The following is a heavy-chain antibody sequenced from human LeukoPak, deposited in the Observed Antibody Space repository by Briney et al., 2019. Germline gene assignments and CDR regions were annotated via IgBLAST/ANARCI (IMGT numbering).Heavy chain of an antibody. CDR2: INTNTGNP. CDR1: GYTFTSYA. J-gene: IGHJ6*03. CDR3: ARDATVTTTPSLYYYYMDV. Sequence: ASVKVSCKASGYTFTSYAMNWVRQAPGQGLEWMGWINTNTGNPTYAQGFTGRFVFSLDTSVSTAYLQISSLKAEDTAVYYCARDATVTTTPSLYYYYMDVWGKGTTVTVSS. V-gene: IGHV7-4-1*02. D-gene: IGHD4-11*01.